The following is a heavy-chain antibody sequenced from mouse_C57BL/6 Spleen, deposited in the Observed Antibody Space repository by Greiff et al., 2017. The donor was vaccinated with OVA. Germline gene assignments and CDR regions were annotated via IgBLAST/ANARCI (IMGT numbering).Heavy chain of an antibody. J-gene: IGHJ3*01. D-gene: IGHD1-1*01. Sequence: QVQLQQSGAELMKPGASVKLSCKATGYTFTGYWIEWVKQRPGHGLEWIGAIFPGSGSTNYNEKFQGKATITADTSSNTAYMQLSSLTSEDTAIYVCASHYYGSSPFAYWGQGTLVTVSA. CDR1: GYTFTGYW. CDR3: ASHYYGSSPFAY. CDR2: IFPGSGST. V-gene: IGHV1-9*01.